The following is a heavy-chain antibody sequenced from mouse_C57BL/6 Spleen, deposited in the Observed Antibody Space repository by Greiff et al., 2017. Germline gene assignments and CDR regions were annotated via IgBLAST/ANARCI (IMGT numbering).Heavy chain of an antibody. J-gene: IGHJ3*01. CDR1: GYTFTDYY. Sequence: EVQLQQSGPVLVKPGASVKMSCKASGYTFTDYYMNWVKQSHGKSLEWIGVINPYNGGTSYNQKFKGKATLTVDKSSSTAFMELNSLTSEDSAVYYCARSNYSNPWFAYWGQGTLVTVSA. V-gene: IGHV1-19*01. D-gene: IGHD2-5*01. CDR2: INPYNGGT. CDR3: ARSNYSNPWFAY.